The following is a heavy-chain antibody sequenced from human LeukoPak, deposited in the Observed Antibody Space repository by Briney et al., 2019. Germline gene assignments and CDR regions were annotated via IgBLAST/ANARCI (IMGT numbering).Heavy chain of an antibody. J-gene: IGHJ5*02. CDR1: GFTFSSYA. CDR3: ARDVIAAPGRWFDP. D-gene: IGHD6-13*01. V-gene: IGHV3-48*04. CDR2: ISYSSNTI. Sequence: PGRSLRLSCASSGFTFSSYAMHWVRQAPGKGLEWVSYISYSSNTIYYADSVKGRFTISRDNARNSLYLQMNSLRAEDTAVYYCARDVIAAPGRWFDPWGQGTLVTVSS.